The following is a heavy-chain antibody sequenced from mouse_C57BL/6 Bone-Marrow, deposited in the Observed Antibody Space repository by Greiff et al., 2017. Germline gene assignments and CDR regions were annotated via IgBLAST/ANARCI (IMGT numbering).Heavy chain of an antibody. Sequence: EVQLVESEGGLVQPGSSMKLSCTASGFTFSDYYMAWVRQVPEKGLEWVANINYDGSSTYYLDSLKSRFIISRDNAKNILYLQMSSLKSEDTATYYCAREGLWSAMDYWGQGTSVTVSS. CDR1: GFTFSDYY. CDR3: AREGLWSAMDY. J-gene: IGHJ4*01. D-gene: IGHD1-1*02. V-gene: IGHV5-16*01. CDR2: INYDGSST.